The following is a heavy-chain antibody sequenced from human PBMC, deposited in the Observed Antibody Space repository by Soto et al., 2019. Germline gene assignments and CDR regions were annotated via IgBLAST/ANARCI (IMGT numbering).Heavy chain of an antibody. Sequence: PGVSMRLSCSASGFTFRSHAMSWLRQAPGKGLEWVSAISGSGGSTYYADSVKGRFTISRDNSKNTLYLQMNSLRAEDTAVYYCANYIAARRFDDWGQGTLVTVSS. CDR2: ISGSGGST. CDR1: GFTFRSHA. D-gene: IGHD6-6*01. V-gene: IGHV3-23*01. J-gene: IGHJ4*02. CDR3: ANYIAARRFDD.